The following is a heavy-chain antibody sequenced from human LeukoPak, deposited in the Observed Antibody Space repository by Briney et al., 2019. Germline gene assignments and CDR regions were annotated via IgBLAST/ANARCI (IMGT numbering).Heavy chain of an antibody. CDR3: ARGLPIPSRSWYPFDP. V-gene: IGHV1-18*01. CDR2: ISPNNGNT. D-gene: IGHD6-13*01. Sequence: ASVKVSCKASGYIFFNYGINGVRQAPGQSLEWMGWISPNNGNTDFAQNFQDRVTMTTDASTSTVYMELRSLRSDDTAMYYCARGLPIPSRSWYPFDPWGQGTLVTVSS. CDR1: GYIFFNYG. J-gene: IGHJ5*02.